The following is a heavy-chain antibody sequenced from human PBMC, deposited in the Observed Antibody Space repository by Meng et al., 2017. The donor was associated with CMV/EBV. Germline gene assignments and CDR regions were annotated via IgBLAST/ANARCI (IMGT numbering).Heavy chain of an antibody. D-gene: IGHD4-11*01. CDR1: GGSISSCY. V-gene: IGHV4-59*01. CDR3: ASLEYSNTDYYYYYGMDV. J-gene: IGHJ6*02. Sequence: GSLRLSCTVSGGSISSCYWSWIRQPPGKGLEWIGYIYYSGSTNYNPSLKSRVTISVDTSKNQFSLKLSSVTAADTAVYYCASLEYSNTDYYYYYGMDVWGQGTTVTVSS. CDR2: IYYSGST.